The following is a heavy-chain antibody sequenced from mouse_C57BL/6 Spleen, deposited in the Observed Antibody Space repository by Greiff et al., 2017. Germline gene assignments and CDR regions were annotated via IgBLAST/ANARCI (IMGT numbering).Heavy chain of an antibody. J-gene: IGHJ3*01. CDR3: ASDDYDPWFAY. CDR1: GYSITSGYY. CDR2: ISYDGSN. D-gene: IGHD2-4*01. V-gene: IGHV3-6*01. Sequence: ESGPGLVKPSQSLSLTCSVTGYSITSGYYWNWIRQFPGNKLEWMGYISYDGSNNYNPSLKNRISITRDTSKNQFFLKLNSVTTEDTATYYCASDDYDPWFAYWGQGTLVTVSA.